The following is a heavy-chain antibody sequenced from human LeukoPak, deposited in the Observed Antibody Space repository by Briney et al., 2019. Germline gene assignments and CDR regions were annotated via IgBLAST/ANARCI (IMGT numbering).Heavy chain of an antibody. J-gene: IGHJ3*02. CDR2: ITGSGGNT. D-gene: IGHD5-24*01. CDR1: GFTFSSYA. V-gene: IGHV3-23*01. CDR3: AKDREQRWLHLGAFDM. Sequence: GGSLRLSCAASGFTFSSYAMSWVRQAPGKGLEWVSCITGSGGNTYYADSVKGRFTISRDNSKNRLYLRMNSLRAEDTAVYYCAKDREQRWLHLGAFDMWGQGTMVTVSS.